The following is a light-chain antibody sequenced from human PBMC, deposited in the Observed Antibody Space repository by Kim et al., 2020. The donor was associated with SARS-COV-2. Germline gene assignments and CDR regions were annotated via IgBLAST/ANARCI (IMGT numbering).Light chain of an antibody. CDR2: QDT. Sequence: SARQSASIACYGSKLGDKYAGWYRKKPGPSPVVVILQDTKRPSGIHERFAGSNSGNTATLTIGGTRAMDEADYYCQAWDSSTAVLGGWTQLTVL. J-gene: IGLJ3*02. V-gene: IGLV3-1*01. CDR1: KLGDKY. CDR3: QAWDSSTAV.